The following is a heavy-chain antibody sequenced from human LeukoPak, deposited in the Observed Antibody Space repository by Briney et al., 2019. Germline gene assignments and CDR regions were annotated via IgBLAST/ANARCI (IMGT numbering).Heavy chain of an antibody. V-gene: IGHV4-34*01. D-gene: IGHD4-17*01. Sequence: SETLSLTCAVSGGSFSGYYWSWIRQPPGKGLEWIGEINHSGSTNYNPSLKSRATISADTSKNQYSLKLSAVTAADTAVYYCARAPQSDYGTHWYFDLWGRGTLVTVSS. CDR2: INHSGST. J-gene: IGHJ2*01. CDR1: GGSFSGYY. CDR3: ARAPQSDYGTHWYFDL.